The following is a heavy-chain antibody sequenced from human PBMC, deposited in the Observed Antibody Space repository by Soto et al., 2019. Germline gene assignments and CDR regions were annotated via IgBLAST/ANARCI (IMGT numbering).Heavy chain of an antibody. Sequence: GGSLRLSCAASGFTFSSYGMHWVRQAPGKGLEWVAVISYDGSNKYYADSVKGRFTISRDNSKNTLYLQMNSLRAEDTAVYYCAKAPVVRGVIMGGMDVWGQGTTVTVSS. J-gene: IGHJ6*02. CDR1: GFTFSSYG. D-gene: IGHD3-10*01. CDR2: ISYDGSNK. V-gene: IGHV3-30*18. CDR3: AKAPVVRGVIMGGMDV.